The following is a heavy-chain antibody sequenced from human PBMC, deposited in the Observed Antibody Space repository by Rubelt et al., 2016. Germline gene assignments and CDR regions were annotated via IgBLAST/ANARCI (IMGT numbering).Heavy chain of an antibody. V-gene: IGHV3-74*01. D-gene: IGHD5-18*01. J-gene: IGHJ4*02. CDR3: ARDRSYGDNHFDY. Sequence: STRYADSVKGRFTISRDNAKNTLYLQMNSLRAEDTAVYYCARDRSYGDNHFDYWGQGTLVTISS. CDR2: ST.